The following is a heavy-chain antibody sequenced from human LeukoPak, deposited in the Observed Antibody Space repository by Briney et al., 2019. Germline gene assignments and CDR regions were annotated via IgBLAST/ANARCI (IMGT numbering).Heavy chain of an antibody. CDR3: ARGEVRGVIVSIYYYYGMDV. J-gene: IGHJ6*02. V-gene: IGHV1-18*01. Sequence: GASVKVSCKASGYTFTSYGISWVRQAPGQGLEWMGWISAYNGNTNYAQKLQGRVTMTTDTSTSTAYMELRSLRSDDTAVYYCARGEVRGVIVSIYYYYGMDVWGQGTTVTVSS. D-gene: IGHD3-10*01. CDR1: GYTFTSYG. CDR2: ISAYNGNT.